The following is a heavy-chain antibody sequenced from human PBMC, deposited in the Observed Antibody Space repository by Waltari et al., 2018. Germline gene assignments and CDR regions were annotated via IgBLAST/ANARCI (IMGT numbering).Heavy chain of an antibody. D-gene: IGHD6-19*01. J-gene: IGHJ4*02. CDR1: GFSFRNYW. V-gene: IGHV3-74*01. CDR2: INPDGSSI. CDR3: TRATAVSFDY. Sequence: EVQLVESGGGLVQPGGSLRLSCAASGFSFRNYWITWVRQAPGKGLEWVLRINPDGSSISHADSVRGRFTITRDNAKNTLYLQMNSLRVDDTAVYYCTRATAVSFDYWGLGTLVTVSS.